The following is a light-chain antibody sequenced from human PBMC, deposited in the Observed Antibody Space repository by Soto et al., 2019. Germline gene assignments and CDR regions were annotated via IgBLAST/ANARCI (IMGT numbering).Light chain of an antibody. CDR2: DAY. Sequence: EVVLTQSPVTLSLSPGERATLSCRASQSFRGLLAWYQQKPGQAPRLLIYDAYNRATGIPPRFSGTWSGTDFTMTISSLEPEDYALYYCQQYAHSPLTFGGGTKVDTK. V-gene: IGKV3-11*01. CDR1: QSFRGL. CDR3: QQYAHSPLT. J-gene: IGKJ4*01.